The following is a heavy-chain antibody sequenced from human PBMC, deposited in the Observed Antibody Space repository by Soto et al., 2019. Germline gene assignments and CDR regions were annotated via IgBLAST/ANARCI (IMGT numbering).Heavy chain of an antibody. J-gene: IGHJ5*02. Sequence: SETLSLTCAVYGGSFSGYYWSWIRQPPGKGLEWIGEINHSGSTNYNPSLKSRVTISVDTSKNQFSLKLSSVTAADTAVYYCARGIAAARIFRVDPCGQGTLVT. CDR2: INHSGST. CDR3: ARGIAAARIFRVDP. D-gene: IGHD6-13*01. V-gene: IGHV4-34*01. CDR1: GGSFSGYY.